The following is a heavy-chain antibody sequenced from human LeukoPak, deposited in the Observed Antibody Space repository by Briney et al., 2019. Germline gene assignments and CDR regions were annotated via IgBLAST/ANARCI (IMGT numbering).Heavy chain of an antibody. CDR2: IYYSGST. J-gene: IGHJ4*02. CDR3: ASYSSGWYDY. Sequence: SETLSLTCTVSGDSMSSSYWSWIRQPPGKGLEWIGYIYYSGSTNYNPSLKSRVTISVDTSKNQFSLKLSSVTAADTAVYYCASYSSGWYDYWGQGTLVTVSS. V-gene: IGHV4-59*01. D-gene: IGHD6-19*01. CDR1: GDSMSSSY.